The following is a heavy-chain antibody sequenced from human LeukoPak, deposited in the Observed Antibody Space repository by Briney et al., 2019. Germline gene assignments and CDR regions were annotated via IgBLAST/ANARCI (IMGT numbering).Heavy chain of an antibody. Sequence: GGSLRLSCAASGFTFSSYSMNWVRQAPGKGLEWVSSISSSSSYIYYADSVKGRFTISRDNAKNSLYLQMNSLRAEDTAVYYCASPVAPYYDSSGYWGQGTLVTVSS. V-gene: IGHV3-21*01. CDR3: ASPVAPYYDSSGY. CDR2: ISSSSSYI. J-gene: IGHJ4*02. D-gene: IGHD3-22*01. CDR1: GFTFSSYS.